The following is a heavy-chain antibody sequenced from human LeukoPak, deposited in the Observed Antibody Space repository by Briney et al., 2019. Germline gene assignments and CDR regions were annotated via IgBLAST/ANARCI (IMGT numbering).Heavy chain of an antibody. CDR3: ARGPTFFWDCSSTSCYSRNWFDP. CDR2: INHGGST. V-gene: IGHV4-34*01. J-gene: IGHJ5*02. Sequence: PSETLSLTCAVYGGSFSGYYWSWIHQPPGKGLEWIGEINHGGSTNYNPSLKSRVTISVDTSKNQFSLKLSSVTAADTAVYYCARGPTFFWDCSSTSCYSRNWFDPWGQGTLVTVSS. D-gene: IGHD2-2*02. CDR1: GGSFSGYY.